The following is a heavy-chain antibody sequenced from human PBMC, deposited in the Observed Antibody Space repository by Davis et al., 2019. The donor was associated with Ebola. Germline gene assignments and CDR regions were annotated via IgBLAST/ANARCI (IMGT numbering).Heavy chain of an antibody. D-gene: IGHD4-17*01. CDR2: ISAYNGNT. CDR1: GYTFTSYG. V-gene: IGHV1-18*01. J-gene: IGHJ5*02. Sequence: ASVKVSCKASGYTFTSYGISWVRQAPGQGLEWMGWISAYNGNTNYAQKLQGRVTMTTDTSTCTAYMELSSLRSEDTAVYYCARSDHDYGDYKAFDPWGQGTLVTVSS. CDR3: ARSDHDYGDYKAFDP.